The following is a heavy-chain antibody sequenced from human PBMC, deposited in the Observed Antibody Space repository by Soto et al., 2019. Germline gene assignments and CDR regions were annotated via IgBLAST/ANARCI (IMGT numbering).Heavy chain of an antibody. CDR3: ARGEGLLRYDYYYFDY. CDR2: IYYSGST. J-gene: IGHJ4*02. CDR1: GGSISSTSYY. V-gene: IGHV4-39*01. D-gene: IGHD3-9*01. Sequence: SETLSLTCTVSGGSISSTSYYWGWIRQPPGKGLEWIGSIYYSGSTYYNPSLKSRVTISVDTSKNQFSLKLSSVTAADTAVYYCARGEGLLRYDYYYFDYWGQGTLVTVSS.